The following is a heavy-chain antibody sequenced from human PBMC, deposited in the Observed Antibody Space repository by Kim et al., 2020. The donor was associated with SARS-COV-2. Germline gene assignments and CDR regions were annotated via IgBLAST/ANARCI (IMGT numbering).Heavy chain of an antibody. CDR3: ARYPGSGNRYFDS. D-gene: IGHD3-10*01. Sequence: SNPSLKSRVPNSGDTSKNQFSLRLASVTAADTAVYYCARYPGSGNRYFDSWGQGTLVTVSS. V-gene: IGHV4-59*10. J-gene: IGHJ4*02.